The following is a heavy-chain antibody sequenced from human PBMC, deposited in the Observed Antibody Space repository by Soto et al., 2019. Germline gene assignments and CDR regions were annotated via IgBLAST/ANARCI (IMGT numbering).Heavy chain of an antibody. CDR2: INPNSGGT. D-gene: IGHD4-17*01. V-gene: IGHV1-2*04. CDR3: AREYDYGDHGAFDI. Sequence: ASVKVSCKASGYTFTGYYMHWVRQAPGQGLEWMGWINPNSGGTNYAQKFQGWVNMTRDTSISTAYMELSRLRSDDTAVYYCAREYDYGDHGAFDIWGQGTMVTVSS. J-gene: IGHJ3*02. CDR1: GYTFTGYY.